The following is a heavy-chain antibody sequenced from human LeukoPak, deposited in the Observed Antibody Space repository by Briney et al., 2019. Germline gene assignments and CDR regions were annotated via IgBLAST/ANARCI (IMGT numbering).Heavy chain of an antibody. CDR3: ARAPMSYDSSGFGGAFDI. CDR1: GFTFSNYA. CDR2: ISYDGTNK. Sequence: GRSLRLSCAASGFTFSNYAMHWGRQAPGKGLEWVAVISYDGTNKYYADSVKGRFTISRDNSKNTMYLQMNSLRAEDTAMYYCARAPMSYDSSGFGGAFDIWGQGTMVTVSS. D-gene: IGHD3-22*01. V-gene: IGHV3-30-3*01. J-gene: IGHJ3*02.